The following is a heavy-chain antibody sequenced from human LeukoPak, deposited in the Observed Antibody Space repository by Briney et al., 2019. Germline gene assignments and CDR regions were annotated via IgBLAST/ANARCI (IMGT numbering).Heavy chain of an antibody. CDR2: ISYDGSNK. CDR3: AKAILMILGGRGGY. D-gene: IGHD3-16*01. Sequence: PGGSLRLSCAASGFTFSSYAMHWVRQAPGKGLEWVAVISYDGSNKYYADSVKGRFTISRDNSKNTLYLQMNSLRAEDTAVYYCAKAILMILGGRGGYWGQGTLVTVSS. J-gene: IGHJ4*02. V-gene: IGHV3-30-3*01. CDR1: GFTFSSYA.